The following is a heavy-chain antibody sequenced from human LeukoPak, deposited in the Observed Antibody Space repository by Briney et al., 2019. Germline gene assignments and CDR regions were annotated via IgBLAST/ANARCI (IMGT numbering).Heavy chain of an antibody. Sequence: SETLSLTCIVPGRSISSRSYYWAWIRQSPGTGLEWIGTFSSGGSAYYNPSLTSRVSISKDTSDNQFSLRLYSVTAADTAVYYCARKQTGTMYDVWGQGTQVTVSS. CDR3: ARKQTGTMYDV. CDR2: FSSGGSA. J-gene: IGHJ4*02. D-gene: IGHD1-7*01. V-gene: IGHV4-39*07. CDR1: GRSISSRSYY.